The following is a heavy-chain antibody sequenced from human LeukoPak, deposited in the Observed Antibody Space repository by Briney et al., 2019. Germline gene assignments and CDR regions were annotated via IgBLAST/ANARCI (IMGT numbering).Heavy chain of an antibody. V-gene: IGHV3-7*03. CDR1: GFTFSSYW. Sequence: PGGSLRLSCAASGFTFSSYWMSWVRQAPGKGLEWVANIKQDGSEKYYVDSVKGRFTISRDNSKNTLYLQMNSLRAEDTAVYYCAKFSGGYSYGYRPGYMDYWGQGTLVTVSS. CDR3: AKFSGGYSYGYRPGYMDY. D-gene: IGHD5-18*01. CDR2: IKQDGSEK. J-gene: IGHJ4*02.